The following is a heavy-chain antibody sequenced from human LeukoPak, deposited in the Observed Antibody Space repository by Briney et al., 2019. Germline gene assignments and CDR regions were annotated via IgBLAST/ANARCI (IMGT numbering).Heavy chain of an antibody. CDR1: GFTFSSYW. CDR3: ARALGRYFVDWFDP. V-gene: IGHV3-30*03. CDR2: ISYDGSNK. Sequence: GGSLRLSCAASGFTFSSYWMSWVRQAPGKGLEWVAVISYDGSNKYYADSVKGRFTISRDNSKNTLYLQMNSLRAEDTAVYYCARALGRYFVDWFDPWGQGTLVTVSS. D-gene: IGHD3-9*01. J-gene: IGHJ5*02.